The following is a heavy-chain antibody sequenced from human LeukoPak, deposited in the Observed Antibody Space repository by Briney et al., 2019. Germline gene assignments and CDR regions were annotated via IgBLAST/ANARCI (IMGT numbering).Heavy chain of an antibody. Sequence: GASVKVSCKASGYTFTGHYMHWVRQAPGQGLEWMGWINPNSGGTKYAQKFQGRVTMTRDTSISTAYMELSRLRSDDTAVYYCARSYYYDSSGYYSVSGYWGQGTLVTVSS. CDR3: ARSYYYDSSGYYSVSGY. V-gene: IGHV1-2*02. CDR1: GYTFTGHY. CDR2: INPNSGGT. J-gene: IGHJ4*02. D-gene: IGHD3-22*01.